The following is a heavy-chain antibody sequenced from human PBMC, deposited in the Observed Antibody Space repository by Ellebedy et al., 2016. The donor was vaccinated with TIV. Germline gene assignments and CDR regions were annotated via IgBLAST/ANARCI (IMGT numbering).Heavy chain of an antibody. CDR2: IHPADSHT. CDR1: GYSFTTRW. V-gene: IGHV5-51*01. J-gene: IGHJ5*02. Sequence: PGGSLRLSCQGSGYSFTTRWIGWARQMPGKGLEWVGLIHPADSHTKYSPSFQGQVTISADKSISTAYLQLRNLKASDTAIYYCSIAVNGTTWFDPWGQGTRVTVSS. CDR3: SIAVNGTTWFDP. D-gene: IGHD1-20*01.